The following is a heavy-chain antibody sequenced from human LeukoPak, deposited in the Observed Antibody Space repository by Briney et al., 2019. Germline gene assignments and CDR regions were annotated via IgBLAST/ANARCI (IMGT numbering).Heavy chain of an antibody. Sequence: SQTLSLTCTVSGGSISSGGYYWSWIRQHPEKGLEWIGNIYYSGSTYYNPSLKSRVTISLDTSENQFSLKLSSMTAADTAIYYCARTGEGYCSSATCYIPFNYWGQGTLVTVSS. CDR1: GGSISSGGYY. CDR2: IYYSGST. J-gene: IGHJ4*02. CDR3: ARTGEGYCSSATCYIPFNY. D-gene: IGHD2-2*02. V-gene: IGHV4-31*03.